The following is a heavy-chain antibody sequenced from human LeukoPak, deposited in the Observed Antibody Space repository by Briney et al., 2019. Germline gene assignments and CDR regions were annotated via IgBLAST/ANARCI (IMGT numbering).Heavy chain of an antibody. CDR2: INPNSGGT. CDR1: GYTFTGYY. V-gene: IGHV1-2*02. J-gene: IGHJ6*03. CDR3: ARAPRVAVAGTSYYYYMDV. D-gene: IGHD6-19*01. Sequence: ASVKVSCKASGYTFTGYYMHWVRQAPGQGLEWMGWINPNSGGTNYAQKFQGRVTMTRDTSISTAYMELSRLRSDDTAVYYCARAPRVAVAGTSYYYYMDVWGKGTTVTISS.